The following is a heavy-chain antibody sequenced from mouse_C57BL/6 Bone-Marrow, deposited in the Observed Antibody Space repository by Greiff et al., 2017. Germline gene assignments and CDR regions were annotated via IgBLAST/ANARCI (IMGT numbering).Heavy chain of an antibody. J-gene: IGHJ4*01. CDR3: ARNSPPHYYAMDY. CDR2: IWSGGST. CDR1: GFSLTSYG. Sequence: VHLVESGPGLVQPSQSLSITCTVSGFSLTSYGVHWVRQSPGKGLEWLGVIWSGGSTDYNAAFISRLSISKDNSKSQVFFKMNSLQADDTAIYYCARNSPPHYYAMDYWGQGTSVTVSS. V-gene: IGHV2-2*01.